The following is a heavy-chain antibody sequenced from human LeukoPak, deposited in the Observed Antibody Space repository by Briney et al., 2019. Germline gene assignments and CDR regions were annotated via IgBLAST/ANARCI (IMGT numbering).Heavy chain of an antibody. CDR2: IPYDGNNK. Sequence: PGGSLRLFCAASGFTFSRNDLHWVRQAPGKGLEWVALIPYDGNNKYYAASVKGRFTVSRDNSKNTLYLQMNSLRPEDAAVYYCAKDRETNDCDNWGQGTLVTVSS. CDR1: GFTFSRND. J-gene: IGHJ4*02. V-gene: IGHV3-30*18. CDR3: AKDRETNDCDN. D-gene: IGHD1/OR15-1a*01.